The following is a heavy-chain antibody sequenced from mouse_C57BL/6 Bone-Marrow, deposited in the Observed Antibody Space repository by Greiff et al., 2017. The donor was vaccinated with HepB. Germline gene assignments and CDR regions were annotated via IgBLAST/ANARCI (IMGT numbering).Heavy chain of an antibody. D-gene: IGHD2-3*01. CDR2: IHPSDSDT. CDR3: AMDGYYVWFAY. CDR1: GYTFTSYW. J-gene: IGHJ3*01. Sequence: QVQLQQPGAELVKPGASVKVSCKASGYTFTSYWMHWVKQRPGQGLEWIGRIHPSDSDTNYNQKFKGKGTLTVDKSSSTAYMQLSSLTSEDSAVYYCAMDGYYVWFAYWGQGTLVTVSA. V-gene: IGHV1-74*01.